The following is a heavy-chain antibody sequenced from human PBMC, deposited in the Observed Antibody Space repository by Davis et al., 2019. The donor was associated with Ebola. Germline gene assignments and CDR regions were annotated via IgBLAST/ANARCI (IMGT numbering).Heavy chain of an antibody. Sequence: PGGSLRLSCAASGFTFGRFAMHWVRHAPGKVLEWVTLISYDGNDKDYADSVRGRFTISRDNSKNTLYLQINSLRAEDTAVYYCSRDWTYSGPNYFHLWGQGTLVTVSS. D-gene: IGHD3/OR15-3a*01. J-gene: IGHJ5*02. CDR3: SRDWTYSGPNYFHL. V-gene: IGHV3-30-3*01. CDR1: GFTFGRFA. CDR2: ISYDGNDK.